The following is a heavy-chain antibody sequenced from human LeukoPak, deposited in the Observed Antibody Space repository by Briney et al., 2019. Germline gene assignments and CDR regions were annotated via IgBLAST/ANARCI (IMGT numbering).Heavy chain of an antibody. Sequence: GASVKVSCKASGYTFTGYYMHWVRQAPGQGLEWMGWINPNSGGTNYAQKFQGRVTMTRDTSISTAYMELSRLRSDDTAVYYCARPQRIGSGWYNWFDPWGQGTLVTVSS. CDR3: ARPQRIGSGWYNWFDP. D-gene: IGHD6-19*01. J-gene: IGHJ5*02. CDR1: GYTFTGYY. V-gene: IGHV1-2*02. CDR2: INPNSGGT.